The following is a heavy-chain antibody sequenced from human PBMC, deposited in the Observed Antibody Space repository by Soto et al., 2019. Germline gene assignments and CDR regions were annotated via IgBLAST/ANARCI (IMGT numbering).Heavy chain of an antibody. CDR1: GFTCKNYA. V-gene: IGHV3-23*01. D-gene: IGHD5-12*01. Sequence: PGGSLRLSCAASGFTCKNYAMTWVRQAPGKGLEWVSLIYGSGGSTDYADSVKGRFTISRDNSKNMLYVQMNSLRDEDTAVYYCARKDVAFDYWGQGIPVTVSS. CDR3: ARKDVAFDY. J-gene: IGHJ4*02. CDR2: IYGSGGST.